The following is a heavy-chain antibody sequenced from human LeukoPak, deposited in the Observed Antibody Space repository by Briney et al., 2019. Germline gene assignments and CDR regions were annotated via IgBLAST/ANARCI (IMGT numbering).Heavy chain of an antibody. CDR3: ARVSGWGGQYFQH. CDR1: GFTFSSYW. CDR2: INSDGSST. Sequence: PGGSLRLSCAASGFTFSSYWMHWVRQAPGKGLVWVSRINSDGSSTSYADSVKGRFTISRDNAKNTLYLQMNSLRAEDTAVYYCARVSGWGGQYFQHWGQGTLVTVSS. J-gene: IGHJ1*01. D-gene: IGHD6-19*01. V-gene: IGHV3-74*01.